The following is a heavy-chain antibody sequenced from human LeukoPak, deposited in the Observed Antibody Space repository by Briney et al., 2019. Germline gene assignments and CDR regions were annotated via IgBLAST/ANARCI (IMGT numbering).Heavy chain of an antibody. V-gene: IGHV3-33*01. CDR3: VRPLLHKVVFGI. J-gene: IGHJ3*02. CDR2: IWYDGSNK. D-gene: IGHD2-15*01. Sequence: PGGSLRLSCTASGFTFSTYGMDWVRQAPGKGLEWVAIIWYDGSNKDYAASVKGRFTISRDNSQNTLFLKMNSLRAEDTGVYYCVRPLLHKVVFGIWGQGTMVTVSS. CDR1: GFTFSTYG.